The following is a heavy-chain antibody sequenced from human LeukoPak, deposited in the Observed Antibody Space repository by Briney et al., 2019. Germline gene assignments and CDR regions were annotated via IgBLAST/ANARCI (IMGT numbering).Heavy chain of an antibody. CDR3: AKDLSGAADYYFDY. CDR1: GFAFSRHA. Sequence: GGSLRLSCAASGFAFSRHAMHWVRQAPGKGLEWVAVLSFDGTSTPSADSVNALFTLSRDNSKSTLYLQMNSLRGEDTAIYYCAKDLSGAADYYFDYWGQGTLVTVSS. V-gene: IGHV3-30-3*01. CDR2: LSFDGTST. J-gene: IGHJ4*02. D-gene: IGHD6-19*01.